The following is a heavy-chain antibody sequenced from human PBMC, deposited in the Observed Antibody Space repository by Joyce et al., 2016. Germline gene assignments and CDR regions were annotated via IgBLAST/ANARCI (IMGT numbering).Heavy chain of an antibody. Sequence: QVQLVQSGAEIKRPGASVKVSCRASGYNFTDYGFSWVRQAPGQGLEWMGWISAYNGNTNYAQRLQGRVTMTTDTSTNTAYMELSSLRSDDTAVYFCARDSRLVLIAAPVPDYWGQGTLVTVSS. J-gene: IGHJ4*02. D-gene: IGHD2-15*01. CDR3: ARDSRLVLIAAPVPDY. CDR2: ISAYNGNT. CDR1: GYNFTDYG. V-gene: IGHV1-18*01.